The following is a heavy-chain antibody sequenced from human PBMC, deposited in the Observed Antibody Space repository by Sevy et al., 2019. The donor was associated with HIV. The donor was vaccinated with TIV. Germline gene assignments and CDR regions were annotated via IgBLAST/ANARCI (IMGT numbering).Heavy chain of an antibody. Sequence: GGSLRLSCAASGFTFSSYWMSWVRQAPGKGLEWVVNIKQDGSEKYYVDPVKGRFTISRDNAKNSLYLQMNSLRAEDTAVYYCARDAPRGYSSSWYRVARIYYMDVWGKWTTVTVSS. CDR3: ARDAPRGYSSSWYRVARIYYMDV. J-gene: IGHJ6*03. D-gene: IGHD6-13*01. CDR1: GFTFSSYW. V-gene: IGHV3-7*03. CDR2: IKQDGSEK.